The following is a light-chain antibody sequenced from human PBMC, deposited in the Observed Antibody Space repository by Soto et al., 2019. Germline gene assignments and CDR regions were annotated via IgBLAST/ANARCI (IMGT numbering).Light chain of an antibody. CDR3: QQSYNTPVT. CDR1: PSISTS. J-gene: IGKJ1*01. V-gene: IGKV1-39*01. CDR2: GAS. Sequence: IQVTQSPSSLSASIGDRVTITCRASPSISTSLNWLQQKPGKAPKLLIFGASSLQPGVPSRFSGSGSGTDFTLTISSLQREDFATYYCQQSYNTPVTFGQGTKVEV.